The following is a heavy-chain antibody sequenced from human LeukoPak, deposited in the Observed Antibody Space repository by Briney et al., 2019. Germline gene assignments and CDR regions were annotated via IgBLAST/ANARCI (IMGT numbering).Heavy chain of an antibody. J-gene: IGHJ4*02. D-gene: IGHD3-22*01. Sequence: PWGSLRLSCAASGFTVSSNYMSWVRQAPGKGLEWVSVIYSGGSTYYADSVKGRFTISRDNSKNTLYLQMNSLRAEDTAVYYCARDSTGYPIPDYWGQGTLVTVSS. CDR3: ARDSTGYPIPDY. CDR1: GFTVSSNY. CDR2: IYSGGST. V-gene: IGHV3-66*01.